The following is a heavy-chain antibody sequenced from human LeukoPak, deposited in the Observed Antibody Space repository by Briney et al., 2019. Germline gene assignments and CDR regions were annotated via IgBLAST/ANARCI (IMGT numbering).Heavy chain of an antibody. CDR1: GGTFISYA. V-gene: IGHV1-69*13. J-gene: IGHJ4*02. Sequence: ASVKVSCKASGGTFISYAISWVRQAPGQGLGWMGGIIPIFGTANYAQKFQGRVTITADESTSTAYMELSSLRSEDTAVYYCARGVRYYFDYWGQGTLVTVSS. CDR2: IIPIFGTA. CDR3: ARGVRYYFDY.